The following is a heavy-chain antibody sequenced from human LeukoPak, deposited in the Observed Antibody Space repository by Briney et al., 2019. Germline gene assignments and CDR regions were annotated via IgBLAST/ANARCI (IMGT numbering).Heavy chain of an antibody. Sequence: ASVKVSCKASGYTFTGYYMHWVRQAPGQGLEWMGWINPNSGGTNYAQKFQGRVTMTRDTSISTAYMELSRLRSDDTAVYYCAKDSLRTLPAASFDYWGQGTLVTVSS. CDR2: INPNSGGT. CDR3: AKDSLRTLPAASFDY. V-gene: IGHV1-2*02. J-gene: IGHJ4*02. D-gene: IGHD2-2*01. CDR1: GYTFTGYY.